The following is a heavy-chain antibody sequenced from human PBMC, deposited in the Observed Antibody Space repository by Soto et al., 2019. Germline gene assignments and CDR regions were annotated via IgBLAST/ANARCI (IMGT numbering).Heavy chain of an antibody. CDR2: ISGSGGST. J-gene: IGHJ5*02. D-gene: IGHD2-21*02. CDR1: GFTFSSYS. CDR3: AKDPTEVPWFDP. Sequence: PGGSLRLSCAASGFTFSSYSMSWVRQAPGKGLEWVSAISGSGGSTYYADSVKGRFTISRDNSKNTLYLQMNSLRAEDTAVYYCAKDPTEVPWFDPWGQGTLVTVSS. V-gene: IGHV3-23*01.